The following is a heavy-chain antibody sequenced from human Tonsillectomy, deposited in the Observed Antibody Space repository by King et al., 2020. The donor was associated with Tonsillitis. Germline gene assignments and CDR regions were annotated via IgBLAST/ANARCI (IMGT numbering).Heavy chain of an antibody. J-gene: IGHJ5*02. CDR3: ARDSNYNWFDP. Sequence: LQLQESGPGLVKPSETLSLTCTVSGGSISSCCYYWGWIRQPPGQGLEWIGSIYYSGSTYYNPSLKSRVTISVDTSKNQFSLKLSSVTAADTAVYYWARDSNYNWFDPWGQGTLVTVSS. D-gene: IGHD1-1*01. V-gene: IGHV4-39*07. CDR2: IYYSGST. CDR1: GGSISSCCYY.